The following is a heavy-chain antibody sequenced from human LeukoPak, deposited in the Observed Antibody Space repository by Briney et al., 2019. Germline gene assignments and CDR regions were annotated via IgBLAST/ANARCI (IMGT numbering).Heavy chain of an antibody. CDR1: GDSFSGYF. J-gene: IGHJ4*02. D-gene: IGHD6-13*01. Sequence: SETLSLTCAVYGDSFSGYFWSWIRQPPDKGLERIGEINHSGDTYYNPSLRSRVTLSVDTSKNQFSLKVTSVTAADTAVYYCARLVSQTEPRFDSWGQGTLVTVSS. CDR2: INHSGDT. V-gene: IGHV4-34*01. CDR3: ARLVSQTEPRFDS.